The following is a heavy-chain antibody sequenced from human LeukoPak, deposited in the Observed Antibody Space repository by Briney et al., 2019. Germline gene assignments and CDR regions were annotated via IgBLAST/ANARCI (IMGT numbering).Heavy chain of an antibody. D-gene: IGHD2-15*01. CDR2: ITISSSTI. J-gene: IGHJ4*02. CDR3: ARGSRGGYYFDY. Sequence: GGSLRLSCAASGFTFSSYSMNWVRQAPGKGLEWVSYITISSSTIYYADSVKGRFTISRDNAKNSLYLQMSSLRAEDTAVYYCARGSRGGYYFDYWGQGTLVTVSS. V-gene: IGHV3-48*01. CDR1: GFTFSSYS.